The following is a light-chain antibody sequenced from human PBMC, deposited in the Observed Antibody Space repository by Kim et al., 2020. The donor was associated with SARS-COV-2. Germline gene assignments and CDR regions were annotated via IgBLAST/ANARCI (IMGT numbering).Light chain of an antibody. CDR1: QSVSSRY. CDR3: QQYDTSFLYT. CDR2: GAS. V-gene: IGKV3-20*01. Sequence: ELVLTQSPGTLSLSPGEKATLSCRASQSVSSRYLAWYQQKPGRAPSLLIYGASSRASGIPDRFSGSDLGTDFTLTISRLEPEDFAVYYCQQYDTSFLYTFGQGTKLEI. J-gene: IGKJ2*01.